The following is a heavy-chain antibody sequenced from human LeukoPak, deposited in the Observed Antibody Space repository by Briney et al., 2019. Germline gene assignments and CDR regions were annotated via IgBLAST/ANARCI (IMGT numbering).Heavy chain of an antibody. CDR3: ASGLGPRWLQFGLYYYYYGMDV. CDR1: GGSVSSGSYY. V-gene: IGHV4-61*01. D-gene: IGHD5-24*01. J-gene: IGHJ6*02. CDR2: IYYSGST. Sequence: PSETLSLTCTVSGGSVSSGSYYWSWIRQPPGKGLEWIGYIYYSGSTNYNPSLKSRVTISVDTSKNQFSLKLSSVTAADTAVYYCASGLGPRWLQFGLYYYYYGMDVWGQGTTVTVSS.